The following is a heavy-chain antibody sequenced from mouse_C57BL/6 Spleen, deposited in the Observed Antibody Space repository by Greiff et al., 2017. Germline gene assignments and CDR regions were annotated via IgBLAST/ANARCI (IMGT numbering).Heavy chain of an antibody. CDR3: ARSYVSSQAWFAY. Sequence: EVMLVESGGGLVQPGGSLSLSCAASGFTFTDYYMRWVRQPPGKALEWLGFIRNNANGYTTEYSASVQGRFTISRDNSQSILYLQMNALRAEDSATYYCARSYVSSQAWFAYWGQGTLVTVSA. J-gene: IGHJ3*01. V-gene: IGHV7-3*01. CDR2: IRNNANGYTT. D-gene: IGHD1-1*01. CDR1: GFTFTDYY.